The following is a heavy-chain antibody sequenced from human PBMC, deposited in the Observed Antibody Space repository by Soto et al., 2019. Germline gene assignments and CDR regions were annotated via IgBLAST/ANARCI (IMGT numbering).Heavy chain of an antibody. CDR2: IYYSGST. Sequence: SETLSLTCTVSGGSISSYYWIWIRQPPGKGLEWIGYIYYSGSTNYNPSLKSRVTISVDTSKNQFSLKLSSVTAADTAVYYCARGHGLSFDYWGQGTLVTVSS. CDR3: ARGHGLSFDY. J-gene: IGHJ4*02. CDR1: GGSISSYY. V-gene: IGHV4-59*01.